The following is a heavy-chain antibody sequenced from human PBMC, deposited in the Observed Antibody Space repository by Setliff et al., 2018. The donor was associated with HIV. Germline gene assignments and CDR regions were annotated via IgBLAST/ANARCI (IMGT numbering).Heavy chain of an antibody. D-gene: IGHD3-10*01. CDR3: ARSALWFGEADWYFDL. J-gene: IGHJ2*01. Sequence: SETLSLTCVVSGYSISSSYWWGWIRQPPGKGLEWIGWIGYIYKGGSTYYNPSLKSRVTMSEDTSKNQFSLKLRSVTAVDTAVYYCARSALWFGEADWYFDLWAVAPWSPSPQ. V-gene: IGHV4-28*01. CDR1: GYSISSSYW. CDR2: IYKGGST.